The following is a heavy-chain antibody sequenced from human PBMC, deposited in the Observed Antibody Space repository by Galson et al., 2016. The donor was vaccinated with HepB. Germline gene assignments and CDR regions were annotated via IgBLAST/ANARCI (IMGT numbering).Heavy chain of an antibody. CDR2: ISSSSSYI. Sequence: SLRLSCAASGFTFSSYSMNWVRQAPGKGLEWVSSISSSSSYIYYADSVKGRFTISRDNAKNSLYLQMNRLRAEDTAVYYCARASGSYFHWYFDLWGRGTLVTVSS. CDR1: GFTFSSYS. CDR3: ARASGSYFHWYFDL. D-gene: IGHD1-26*01. V-gene: IGHV3-21*04. J-gene: IGHJ2*01.